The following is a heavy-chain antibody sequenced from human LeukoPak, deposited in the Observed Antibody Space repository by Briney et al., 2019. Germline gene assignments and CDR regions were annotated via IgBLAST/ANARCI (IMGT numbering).Heavy chain of an antibody. Sequence: SETLSLTCAVYGGSFSGYYWSWVRQPPGKGLEGIGEINHSGSTNYSPSLKSRVTISVDTSKNQFFLKLSSVTAADTAVYYCARHCSSTSCYFDYWGQGTLVTVSS. CDR3: ARHCSSTSCYFDY. D-gene: IGHD2-2*01. CDR1: GGSFSGYY. CDR2: INHSGST. V-gene: IGHV4-34*01. J-gene: IGHJ4*02.